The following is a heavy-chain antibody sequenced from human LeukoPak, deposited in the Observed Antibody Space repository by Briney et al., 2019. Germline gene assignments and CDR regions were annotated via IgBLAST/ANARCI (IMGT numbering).Heavy chain of an antibody. J-gene: IGHJ6*03. Sequence: GGSLRLSCAASGFTFSSYAMSWVRQAPGKGLEWVSAISGSGGSTYYADSVKGRFTISRDNSKNTLYLQMNSLRAEDTAVYYCAKRPPTVVPAAMSYMDVWGKGTTVTVSS. CDR1: GFTFSSYA. V-gene: IGHV3-23*01. CDR3: AKRPPTVVPAAMSYMDV. CDR2: ISGSGGST. D-gene: IGHD2-2*01.